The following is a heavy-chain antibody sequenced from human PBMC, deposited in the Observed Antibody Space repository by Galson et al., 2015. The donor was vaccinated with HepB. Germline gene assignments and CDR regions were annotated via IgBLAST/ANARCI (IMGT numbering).Heavy chain of an antibody. CDR1: GGSFSGYY. V-gene: IGHV4-34*01. J-gene: IGHJ6*02. CDR2: INHSVST. Sequence: SETLSLTCAVYGGSFSGYYWGWIRQPPGKGLEWIGEINHSVSTNYNPSLKSRITISVATSKNQFSLKLTSGTAAGTAVYYCARGQMPLHCSSTSCYWYYYGMDVWGQGTTVTVSS. D-gene: IGHD2-2*01. CDR3: ARGQMPLHCSSTSCYWYYYGMDV.